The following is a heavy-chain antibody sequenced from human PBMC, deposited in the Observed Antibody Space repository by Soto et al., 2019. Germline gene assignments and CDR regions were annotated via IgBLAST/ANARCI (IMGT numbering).Heavy chain of an antibody. CDR1: GGSVSSGSYY. CDR2: IYYSGST. J-gene: IGHJ5*02. V-gene: IGHV4-61*01. D-gene: IGHD2-15*01. Sequence: QVQLQESGPGLVKPSETLSLTCTVSGGSVSSGSYYWSWIRQPPGKGLEWIGAIYYSGSTNYNPSLKSRVTISVDTSKNQFSLKLSSVTAADTAVYYCARVHRSVVVVAATRNWFDPWGQGTLVTVSS. CDR3: ARVHRSVVVVAATRNWFDP.